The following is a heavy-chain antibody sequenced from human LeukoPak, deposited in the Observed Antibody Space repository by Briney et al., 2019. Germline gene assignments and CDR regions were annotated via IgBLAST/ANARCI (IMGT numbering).Heavy chain of an antibody. CDR3: ARDTGSSQKYYYYYYGMDV. D-gene: IGHD6-13*01. CDR2: IYSGGST. V-gene: IGHV3-66*01. CDR1: GFTFSNAW. J-gene: IGHJ6*02. Sequence: GGSLRLSCAASGFTFSNAWMSWVRQAPGKGLEWVSVIYSGGSTYYADSVKGRFTISRDNSKNTLYLQMNSLRAEDTAVYYCARDTGSSQKYYYYYYGMDVWGQGTTVTVSS.